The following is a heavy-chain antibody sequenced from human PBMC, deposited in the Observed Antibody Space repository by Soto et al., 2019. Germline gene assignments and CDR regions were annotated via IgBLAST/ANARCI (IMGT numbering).Heavy chain of an antibody. V-gene: IGHV1-8*01. Sequence: GASVKVSCKASGYTFTIYDINWVRQATGQGLEWMGWMNPNTGNTGYAQKFQGRVTMTRDTSISTAYMELSSLTSEDTAVYFCARGYDYYYGIDVWGRGTTVTSP. CDR1: GYTFTIYD. CDR3: ARGYDYYYGIDV. J-gene: IGHJ6*02. CDR2: MNPNTGNT.